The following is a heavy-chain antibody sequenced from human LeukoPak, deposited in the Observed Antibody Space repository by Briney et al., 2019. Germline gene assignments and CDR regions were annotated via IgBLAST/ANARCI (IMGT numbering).Heavy chain of an antibody. J-gene: IGHJ4*02. CDR3: TTLFDYGDQFDY. Sequence: PGGSLKLSCAASGFTFSGSAMHWVRQASGKGLEWVGRIRSKANSYATAYAASVKGRFTISRDDSKNTAYLQMNSLKTEDTAVYYCTTLFDYGDQFDYWGRGTLVTVSS. CDR1: GFTFSGSA. CDR2: IRSKANSYAT. D-gene: IGHD4-17*01. V-gene: IGHV3-73*01.